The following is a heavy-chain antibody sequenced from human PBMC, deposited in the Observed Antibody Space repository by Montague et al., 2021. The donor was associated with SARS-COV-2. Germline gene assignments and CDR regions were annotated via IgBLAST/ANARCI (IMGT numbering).Heavy chain of an antibody. CDR2: INNRGNT. CDR1: GDSISSSSYY. J-gene: IGHJ6*03. Sequence: SETLSLTRTVSGDSISSSSYYWGWIRQPPGKGLEWIGSINNRGNTYNNPSLRSRVSISVDTSKNQFSLNVRSVTAADTGLFYCVRVTHPRSAWHYYMDVWGQGTTVTV. CDR3: VRVTHPRSAWHYYMDV. V-gene: IGHV4-39*01. D-gene: IGHD4-11*01.